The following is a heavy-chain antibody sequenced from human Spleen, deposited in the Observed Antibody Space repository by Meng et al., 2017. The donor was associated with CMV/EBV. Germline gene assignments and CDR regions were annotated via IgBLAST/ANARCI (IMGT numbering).Heavy chain of an antibody. Sequence: SETLSLTCTVSGYSISSGYYWGWIRQPPGEGLEWIGSIYHSGSTYYNPSLKSRVTISLDTSKNQFSLRLNSVTAADTAVYYCAALGSSAIDYWGLGTLVTVSS. CDR2: IYHSGST. CDR1: GYSISSGYY. D-gene: IGHD6-19*01. CDR3: AALGSSAIDY. V-gene: IGHV4-38-2*02. J-gene: IGHJ4*02.